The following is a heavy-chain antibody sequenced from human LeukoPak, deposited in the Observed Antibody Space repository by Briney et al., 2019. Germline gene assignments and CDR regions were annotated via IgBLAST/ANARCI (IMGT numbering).Heavy chain of an antibody. J-gene: IGHJ4*02. V-gene: IGHV4-59*08. CDR1: GGSISSYY. Sequence: SETLSLTCTVSGGSISSYYWSWIRQPPGKGLEWIGYIYNSGSTNYNPSLKSRVTISVDTSKNQFSLKLSSVTAADTAVYYCARHVSSGWNSDFDYWGQGTLVTVSS. CDR3: ARHVSSGWNSDFDY. D-gene: IGHD6-19*01. CDR2: IYNSGST.